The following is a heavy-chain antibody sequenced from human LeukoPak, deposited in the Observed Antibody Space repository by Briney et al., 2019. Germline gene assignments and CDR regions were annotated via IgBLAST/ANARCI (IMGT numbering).Heavy chain of an antibody. V-gene: IGHV4-59*01. CDR1: GGSFSGYY. CDR3: ARRVFSGYYSYYFDY. Sequence: SETLSLTCAVYGGSFSGYYWSWIRQPPGKGLEWIGYIYYSGSTNYNPSLKSRVTISVDTSKNQFSLKLSSVTAADTAVYYCARRVFSGYYSYYFDYWGQGTLVTVSS. J-gene: IGHJ4*02. D-gene: IGHD3-22*01. CDR2: IYYSGST.